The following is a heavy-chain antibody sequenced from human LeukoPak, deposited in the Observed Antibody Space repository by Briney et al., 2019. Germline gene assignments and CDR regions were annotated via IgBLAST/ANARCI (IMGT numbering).Heavy chain of an antibody. CDR1: GGSISSYF. CDR3: ARKSSRGGYNGYDYWYFDL. J-gene: IGHJ2*01. Sequence: SETLSLTCTVSGGSISSYFWSWLRQPPGRRLEWIGYISYSGNTDYNPSLKSRVTLSVDTSKNRLSLKLSSVTAADTAVYYCARKSSRGGYNGYDYWYFDLWGRGTLVTVSS. CDR2: ISYSGNT. D-gene: IGHD5-12*01. V-gene: IGHV4-59*08.